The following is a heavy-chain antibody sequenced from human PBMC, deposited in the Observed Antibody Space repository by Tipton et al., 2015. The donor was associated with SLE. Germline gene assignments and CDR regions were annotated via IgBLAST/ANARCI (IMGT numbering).Heavy chain of an antibody. D-gene: IGHD3/OR15-3a*01. V-gene: IGHV3-74*01. CDR1: GFTLSDYW. J-gene: IGHJ4*02. Sequence: SLRLSCAASGFTLSDYWMHWVRRAPGKGLVWVARINTDETIINYADSVKGRFTISRDNAKTRLYLQMNSLRVEETAVYYCVGGLGDYWGRGTLVTVSS. CDR3: VGGLGDY. CDR2: INTDETII.